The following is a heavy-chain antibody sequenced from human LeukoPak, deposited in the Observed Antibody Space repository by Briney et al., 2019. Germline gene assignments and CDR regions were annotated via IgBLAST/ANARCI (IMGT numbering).Heavy chain of an antibody. J-gene: IGHJ6*03. D-gene: IGHD3-3*01. Sequence: ASVKVSCKASGYTFTGYYMHWVRQAPGQGLEWMGWINPNSGGTNYAQKFQGRVTMTRDTSISTAYMELSRLRSDDTAVYYCARRFRITIFGVVTPPNYYYYYMDVWGKGTTVTVSS. V-gene: IGHV1-2*02. CDR3: ARRFRITIFGVVTPPNYYYYYMDV. CDR2: INPNSGGT. CDR1: GYTFTGYY.